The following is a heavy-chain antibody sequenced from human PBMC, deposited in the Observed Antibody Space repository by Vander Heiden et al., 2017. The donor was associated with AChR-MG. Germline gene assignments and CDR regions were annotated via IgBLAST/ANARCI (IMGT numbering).Heavy chain of an antibody. J-gene: IGHJ5*01. CDR2: IYPGDSDT. D-gene: IGHD3-16*01. Sequence: EVQLVQSGAEVKKPGESLKISCKASGYTFTNYWIGWVRQLPGKGLEWMGIIYPGDSDTSYGPSFQGQVTVSADKSITTAYLQWSSLKASDTAMYYCARHRGGGDNNWFDSWGQGTLVTVSS. CDR3: ARHRGGGDNNWFDS. CDR1: GYTFTNYW. V-gene: IGHV5-51*01.